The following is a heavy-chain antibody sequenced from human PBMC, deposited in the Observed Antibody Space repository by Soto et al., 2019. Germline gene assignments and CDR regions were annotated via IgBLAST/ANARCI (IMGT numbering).Heavy chain of an antibody. CDR1: GYSFTSYW. CDR3: ARLRWSSSWYNYFDY. CDR2: IYPGDSDT. D-gene: IGHD6-13*01. Sequence: GESLKISCKGSGYSFTSYWIGWVRQMPGKGLEWMGIIYPGDSDTRYSPSFQGQVTISADKSISTAYLQWSSLKASDTAMYYCARLRWSSSWYNYFDYWGQGTLVTVSS. V-gene: IGHV5-51*01. J-gene: IGHJ4*02.